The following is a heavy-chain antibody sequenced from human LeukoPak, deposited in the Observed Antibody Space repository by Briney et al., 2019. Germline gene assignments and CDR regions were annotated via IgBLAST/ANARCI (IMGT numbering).Heavy chain of an antibody. D-gene: IGHD6-13*01. V-gene: IGHV3-23*01. CDR2: ISGSGGST. Sequence: GGSLRLSCAASGFTFSSYAMSWVRRAPGKGLEWVSAISGSGGSTNYADSVKGRFTISRDNAKNTLYLQMNSLRAEDTAVYYCARGDYSSSWYPLPHAFDIWGQGTMVTVSS. CDR1: GFTFSSYA. J-gene: IGHJ3*02. CDR3: ARGDYSSSWYPLPHAFDI.